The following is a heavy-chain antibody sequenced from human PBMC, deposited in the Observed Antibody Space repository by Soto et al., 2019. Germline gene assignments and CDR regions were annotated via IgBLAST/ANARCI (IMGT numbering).Heavy chain of an antibody. J-gene: IGHJ4*02. CDR3: AKSRYADSSGDYYDF. Sequence: PGGSLRLSCAASGFTFSNYAMSWVRQAPGKGLEWVSGIGGRGTSSYYADSVKGRFAISRDNSYNTLFLQLHSLRAEDTAVYCCAKSRYADSSGDYYDFWGQGTRVTVSS. CDR2: IGGRGTSS. D-gene: IGHD3-22*01. V-gene: IGHV3-23*01. CDR1: GFTFSNYA.